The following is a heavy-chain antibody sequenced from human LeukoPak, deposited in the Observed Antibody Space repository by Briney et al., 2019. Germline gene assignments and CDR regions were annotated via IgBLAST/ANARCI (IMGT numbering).Heavy chain of an antibody. Sequence: ASVKVSCKASGYTFTSYDINWVRQATGQGLEWMGWMNPNSGNTGYAQKFQGRVTMTRNNSISTAYMELSSLRSEDTAVYYCARGGYGDYRSYYYYMDVWGKGATVTVSS. CDR3: ARGGYGDYRSYYYYMDV. J-gene: IGHJ6*03. CDR2: MNPNSGNT. D-gene: IGHD4-17*01. CDR1: GYTFTSYD. V-gene: IGHV1-8*01.